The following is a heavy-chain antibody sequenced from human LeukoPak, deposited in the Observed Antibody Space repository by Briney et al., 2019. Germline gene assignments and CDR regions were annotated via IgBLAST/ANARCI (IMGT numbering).Heavy chain of an antibody. J-gene: IGHJ4*02. CDR1: GFTFSSYS. Sequence: PGGSLRLSCAASGFTFSSYSMNWVRQAPGKGLEWVSSISSSSSYIYYADSVKGRFTISRDNAKNSLYLQMNSLRAEDTAVYYCARATDYYDSSGFDYFDYWGQGTLVTVSS. CDR3: ARATDYYDSSGFDYFDY. V-gene: IGHV3-21*01. CDR2: ISSSSSYI. D-gene: IGHD3-22*01.